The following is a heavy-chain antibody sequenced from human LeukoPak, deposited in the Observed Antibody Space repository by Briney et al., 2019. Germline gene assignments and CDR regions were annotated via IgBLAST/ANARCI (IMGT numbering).Heavy chain of an antibody. V-gene: IGHV4-59*01. CDR2: IYYSGST. J-gene: IGHJ4*02. Sequence: PSETLSLTCTVSGGSISSYYWSWIRQPPGKGLEWIGYIYYSGSTNYNPSLKSRVTISVDTSKNQFSLKLSSVTAADTAVYYCARDQKKGYYDSSGALLIWGQGTLVTVSS. D-gene: IGHD3-22*01. CDR1: GGSISSYY. CDR3: ARDQKKGYYDSSGALLI.